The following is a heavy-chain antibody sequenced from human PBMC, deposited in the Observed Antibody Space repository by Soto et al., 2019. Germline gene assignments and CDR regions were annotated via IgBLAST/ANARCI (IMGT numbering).Heavy chain of an antibody. Sequence: QVQVVQSGAEVKQPAASVQVSCKASGYTFTSYDINWVRQATGQGVEWMGWMNPNSGNTGYAQKFQGRVTKTKNTSLSTANMQRSSLRSEDTAVYYCASGRADYFDYWGQGTLVTVSS. CDR1: GYTFTSYD. V-gene: IGHV1-8*01. CDR3: ASGRADYFDY. J-gene: IGHJ4*02. CDR2: MNPNSGNT.